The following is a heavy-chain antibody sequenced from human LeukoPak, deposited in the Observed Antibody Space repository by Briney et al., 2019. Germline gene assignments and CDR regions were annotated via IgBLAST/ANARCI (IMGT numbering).Heavy chain of an antibody. D-gene: IGHD3-3*01. CDR1: GGSISSYY. J-gene: IGHJ4*02. CDR3: ARGASDFWSGYSGFDY. CDR2: IYYSGST. Sequence: PETLSLTCTVSGGSISSYYWSWIRQPPGKGLEWIGYIYYSGSTNYNPSLKSRVTISVDTSKNQFSLKLSSVTAADTAVYYCARGASDFWSGYSGFDYWGQGTLVTVSS. V-gene: IGHV4-59*01.